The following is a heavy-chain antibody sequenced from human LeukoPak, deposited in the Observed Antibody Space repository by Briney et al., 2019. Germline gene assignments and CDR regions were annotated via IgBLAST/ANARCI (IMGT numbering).Heavy chain of an antibody. CDR3: ATCYYHSSTFKD. CDR2: IKPDGSDN. CDR1: GFTFSTYW. J-gene: IGHJ4*02. D-gene: IGHD3-22*01. Sequence: GGSLRLSCAASGFTFSTYWMSWVRQAPGKGLEWVANIKPDGSDNYYVDSVKGRFTISRNNAENSLYLQMNSLRAEDTAVYYCATCYYHSSTFKDWGQGTLVTVSS. V-gene: IGHV3-7*05.